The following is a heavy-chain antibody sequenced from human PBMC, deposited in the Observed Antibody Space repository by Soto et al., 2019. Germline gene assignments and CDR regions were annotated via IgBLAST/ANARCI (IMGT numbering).Heavy chain of an antibody. J-gene: IGHJ4*02. CDR3: ARDRSNSPDYFDF. Sequence: SETLSLTCSVSGGSINSDDHYWTWIRQPPGKGLEWIGSIYYSGTTNYNPSLKSRITVSIDTSKNQFSLNLTSVTAADTALYYCARDRSNSPDYFDFWGQATLVTVSS. CDR1: GGSINSDDHY. D-gene: IGHD6-6*01. CDR2: IYYSGTT. V-gene: IGHV4-30-4*01.